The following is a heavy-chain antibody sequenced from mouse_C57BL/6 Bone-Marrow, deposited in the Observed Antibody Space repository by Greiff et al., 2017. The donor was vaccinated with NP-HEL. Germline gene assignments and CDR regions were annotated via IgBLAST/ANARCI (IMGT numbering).Heavy chain of an antibody. V-gene: IGHV1-72*01. CDR2: IDPNSGGT. J-gene: IGHJ2*01. Sequence: VQLQQPGAELVKPGASVKLSCKASGYTFTSYWMHWVKQRPGRGLEWIGRIDPNSGGTKYNEKFKSKATLTVDKPSSTAYMQLSSLTSEDSAVYYCARGEFITTVVPFFDYWGQGTTLTVSS. D-gene: IGHD1-1*01. CDR1: GYTFTSYW. CDR3: ARGEFITTVVPFFDY.